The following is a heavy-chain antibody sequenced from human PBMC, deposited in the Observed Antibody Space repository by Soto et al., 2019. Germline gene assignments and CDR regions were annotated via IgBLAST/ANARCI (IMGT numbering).Heavy chain of an antibody. Sequence: ASVKVSCKASGYNFTSYYMHWVRQAPGQGLEWMGIINPSGGSTSYAQKFQGRVTMTRDTSTSTVYMELSSLRSEDTAVYYCARDGVAVAYRPLVGFDIWGQGTMVTVSS. CDR3: ARDGVAVAYRPLVGFDI. CDR2: INPSGGST. D-gene: IGHD6-19*01. J-gene: IGHJ3*02. CDR1: GYNFTSYY. V-gene: IGHV1-46*03.